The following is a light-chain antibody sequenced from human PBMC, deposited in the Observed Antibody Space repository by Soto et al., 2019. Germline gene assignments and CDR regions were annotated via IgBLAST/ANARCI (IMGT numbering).Light chain of an antibody. CDR2: GAS. Sequence: DVQKTQPPSTLTASVGGPVTITCRASQSIINWLAGYQQKPGKAPKLLIYGASSLESGVPSRFSGSGSGTEFTLTITNLQPDDFATYYCQQYDSFSGTFGQGTKVDI. J-gene: IGKJ1*01. CDR1: QSIINW. V-gene: IGKV1-5*01. CDR3: QQYDSFSGT.